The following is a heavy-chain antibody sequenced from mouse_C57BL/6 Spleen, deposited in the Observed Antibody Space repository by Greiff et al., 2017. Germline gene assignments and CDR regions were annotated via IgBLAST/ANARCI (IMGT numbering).Heavy chain of an antibody. CDR1: GYTFTSYW. D-gene: IGHD5-5*01. J-gene: IGHJ2*01. CDR3: ARVGTTGFDY. Sequence: QVQLQQPGAELVRPGSSVKLSCKASGYTFTSYWMHWVKQRPIQGLEWIGNINPSDSETHYNQKFKDKATLTVDKSSSTAYMQLSSLTSEDSAVYYCARVGTTGFDYWGQGTTLTVSS. CDR2: INPSDSET. V-gene: IGHV1-52*01.